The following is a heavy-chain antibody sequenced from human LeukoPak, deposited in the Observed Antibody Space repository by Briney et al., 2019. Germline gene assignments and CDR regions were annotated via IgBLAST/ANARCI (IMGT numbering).Heavy chain of an antibody. CDR1: GFTFSSYS. J-gene: IGHJ4*02. V-gene: IGHV3-21*01. Sequence: GGSLRLSCAASGFTFSSYSMNWVRMAPANGLELVSSMSSSSSYIYYADSLKGRFTIPRDNAKNSLYLQMNSWRAEDTAVYYCARSPGGGSGSYIVSWGQGNLVTVSS. CDR2: MSSSSSYI. CDR3: ARSPGGGSGSYIVS. D-gene: IGHD3-10*01.